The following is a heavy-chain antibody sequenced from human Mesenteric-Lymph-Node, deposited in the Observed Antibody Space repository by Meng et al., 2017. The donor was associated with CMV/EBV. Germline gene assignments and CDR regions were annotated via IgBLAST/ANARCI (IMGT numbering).Heavy chain of an antibody. J-gene: IGHJ6*02. V-gene: IGHV1-2*02. CDR3: ARVVVVVPAAVYYYGMDV. CDR1: GYTFTGYY. Sequence: ASVKVSCKASGYTFTGYYMHWVRQAPGQGLEWMGWINPNSGGTNYAQKFQGRVTMTRDTSISTAYMELSRLRSDDTAVYYCARVVVVVPAAVYYYGMDVWGQGTTVTVSS. CDR2: INPNSGGT. D-gene: IGHD2-2*01.